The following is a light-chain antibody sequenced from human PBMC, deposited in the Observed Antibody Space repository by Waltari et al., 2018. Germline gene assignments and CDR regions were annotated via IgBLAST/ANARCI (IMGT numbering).Light chain of an antibody. Sequence: QSALTQPASVSGSPGQSITISRTGTSRDVGGYNYVSWYQQHPGKVPKLLIFDVSNRPSGVSNRFSGSKSGNTASLTISGLQAEDESDYYCCPFTSRSTWVFGGGTKLTVL. V-gene: IGLV2-14*01. CDR2: DVS. J-gene: IGLJ3*02. CDR3: CPFTSRSTWV. CDR1: SRDVGGYNY.